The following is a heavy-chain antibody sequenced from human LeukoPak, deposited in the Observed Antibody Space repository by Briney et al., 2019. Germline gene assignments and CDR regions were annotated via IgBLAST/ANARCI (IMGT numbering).Heavy chain of an antibody. CDR3: AKEKALRYFDWLPRYYYYYYMDV. D-gene: IGHD3-9*01. Sequence: PGGSLRLLCGACGYPYSNAWKSWVRQARGKGLEWVGRIKCKTDGGIRGYAAPVKGRFTISRDDSKNTLYLQMNSLKTEDTAVYYCAKEKALRYFDWLPRYYYYYYMDVWGKGTTVTISS. J-gene: IGHJ6*03. CDR2: IKCKTDGGIR. CDR1: GYPYSNAW. V-gene: IGHV3-15*01.